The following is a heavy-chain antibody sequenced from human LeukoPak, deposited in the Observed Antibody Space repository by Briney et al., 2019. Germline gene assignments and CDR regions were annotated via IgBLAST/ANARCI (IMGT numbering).Heavy chain of an antibody. CDR1: GGSISSSNW. D-gene: IGHD2-2*02. V-gene: IGHV4-4*02. Sequence: SSETLSLTCAVSGGSISSSNWWSWVRQPPGKGLEWIGEIYHSGSTNYNLSLKSRVTISVDKSKNQFSLKLSSVTAADTAVYYCARKSKYCSSTSCYIFGYWGQGTLVTVSS. J-gene: IGHJ4*02. CDR2: IYHSGST. CDR3: ARKSKYCSSTSCYIFGY.